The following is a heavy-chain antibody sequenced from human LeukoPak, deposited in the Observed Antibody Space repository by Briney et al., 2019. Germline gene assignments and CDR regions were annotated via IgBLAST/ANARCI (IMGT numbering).Heavy chain of an antibody. J-gene: IGHJ4*02. CDR2: IIPIFGTA. D-gene: IGHD1-7*01. Sequence: SVNVSCKASGGTFSSYAISWVRQAPGQGLEWMGGIIPIFGTANYAQKFQGRVTITADESTSTAYMELSSLRSEDTAVYYCARPAHPGTTSSDFDYWGQGTLVTVSS. V-gene: IGHV1-69*13. CDR3: ARPAHPGTTSSDFDY. CDR1: GGTFSSYA.